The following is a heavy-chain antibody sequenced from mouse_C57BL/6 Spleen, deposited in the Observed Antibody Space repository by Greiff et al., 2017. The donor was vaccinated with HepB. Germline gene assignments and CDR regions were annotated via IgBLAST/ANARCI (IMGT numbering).Heavy chain of an antibody. Sequence: EVQLQQSGPVLVKPGASVKMSCKASGYTFTDYYMNWVKQSHGKSLEWIGVINPYNGGTSYNQKFKGKATLTVDKSSSTAYMELNSLTSEDSAVYYCARETTVVPSFDYWGQGTTLTVSS. CDR2: INPYNGGT. D-gene: IGHD1-1*01. CDR1: GYTFTDYY. V-gene: IGHV1-19*01. J-gene: IGHJ2*01. CDR3: ARETTVVPSFDY.